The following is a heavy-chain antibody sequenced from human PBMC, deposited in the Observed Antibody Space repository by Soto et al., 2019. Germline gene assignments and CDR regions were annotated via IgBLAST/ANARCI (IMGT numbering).Heavy chain of an antibody. CDR2: IKSKTDGGTT. V-gene: IGHV3-15*07. Sequence: LSLTCAASGFTFSNAWMNWVRQAPGKGLEWVGRIKSKTDGGTTDYAAPVKGRFTISRDDSKNTLYLQMNSLKTEDTAVYYCTTDFMTTVTTSPSDILRWGQGTLVTVSS. D-gene: IGHD4-17*01. CDR1: GFTFSNAW. J-gene: IGHJ4*02. CDR3: TTDFMTTVTTSPSDILR.